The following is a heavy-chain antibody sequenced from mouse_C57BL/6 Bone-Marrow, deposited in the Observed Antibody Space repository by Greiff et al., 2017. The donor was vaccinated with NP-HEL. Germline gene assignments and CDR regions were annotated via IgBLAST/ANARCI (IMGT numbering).Heavy chain of an antibody. CDR2: IYPGGGYT. D-gene: IGHD1-1*01. CDR1: GYTFTNYW. Sequence: QVQLKQSGAELVRPGTSVKMSCKASGYTFTNYWIGWAKQRPGHGLEWIGDIYPGGGYTNYNEKFKGKATLTADKSSSTAYMQFSSLTSEDSAIYYCARRYYGSTFDYWGQGTTLTVSS. V-gene: IGHV1-63*01. J-gene: IGHJ2*01. CDR3: ARRYYGSTFDY.